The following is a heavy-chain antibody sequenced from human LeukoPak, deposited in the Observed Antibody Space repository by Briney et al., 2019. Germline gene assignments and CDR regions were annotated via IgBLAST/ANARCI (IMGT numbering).Heavy chain of an antibody. Sequence: PSGTLSLTCAVYGGSISSSNWWSWVRQPPGKGLEWIGEIYHSGSTNYNPSLKSRVTIPVDKSKNQFSLKLSSVTAADTAIYYCARHVLTTGISRFYYNIGYFDYWGQGTLVTVSS. CDR1: GGSISSSNW. J-gene: IGHJ4*02. V-gene: IGHV4-4*02. CDR2: IYHSGST. CDR3: ARHVLTTGISRFYYNIGYFDY. D-gene: IGHD4-17*01.